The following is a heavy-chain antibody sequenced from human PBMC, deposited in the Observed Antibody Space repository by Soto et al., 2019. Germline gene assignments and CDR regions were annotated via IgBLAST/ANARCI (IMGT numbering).Heavy chain of an antibody. CDR1: GGTFSSYA. J-gene: IGHJ4*02. CDR3: ARVLSQHDSSGSHPDY. CDR2: IIPIFGTA. V-gene: IGHV1-69*13. D-gene: IGHD3-22*01. Sequence: SVKVSCKASGGTFSSYAMSWVRQAPGQGLEWMGGIIPIFGTANYAQKFQGRITITADESTSTAYMELSSLRSEDTAVYYCARVLSQHDSSGSHPDYWGQGTLVTVSS.